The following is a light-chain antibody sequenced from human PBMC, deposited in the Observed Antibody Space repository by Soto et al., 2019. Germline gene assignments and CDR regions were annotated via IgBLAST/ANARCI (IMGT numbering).Light chain of an antibody. J-gene: IGKJ3*01. CDR1: QGISNY. CDR2: AAS. CDR3: QKYTSGRPVT. V-gene: IGKV1-27*01. Sequence: DIQMTQSPSSLSASVGDRVTITCRASQGISNYLAWYQQKPGQVPKLLIYAASTLQSGVPSRFSGSGSGTDFTLNISSLQPEDVGSYYCQKYTSGRPVTFGPGKKVDIK.